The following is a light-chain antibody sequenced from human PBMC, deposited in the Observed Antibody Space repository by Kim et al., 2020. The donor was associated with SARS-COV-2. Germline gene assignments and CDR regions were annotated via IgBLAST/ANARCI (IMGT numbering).Light chain of an antibody. V-gene: IGKV1-39*01. Sequence: DIQMTQSPSSLSASVGDRVTIICRASQSISNYLNWYQQKPGKAPNLLIYAASTLQSGVPSRFSGSGSGTAFTLTISNLQPEDSATYYCQQSYRTPYTFSQGTKLEI. CDR1: QSISNY. J-gene: IGKJ2*01. CDR2: AAS. CDR3: QQSYRTPYT.